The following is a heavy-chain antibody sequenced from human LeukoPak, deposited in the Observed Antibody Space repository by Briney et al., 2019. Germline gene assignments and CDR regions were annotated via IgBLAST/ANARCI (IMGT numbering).Heavy chain of an antibody. CDR2: INTNTGNP. CDR1: GYTITDYY. CDR3: AKGGEGTGMRLDY. D-gene: IGHD2-8*01. V-gene: IGHV7-4-1*02. J-gene: IGHJ4*02. Sequence: ASVKVSCKASGYTITDYYLHWVRQAPGQGLEWMGWINTNTGNPAYAQGFTGRFVFFLDTSVSTAYLQISGLKAEDTAVYYCAKGGEGTGMRLDYWGQGTLVTVSS.